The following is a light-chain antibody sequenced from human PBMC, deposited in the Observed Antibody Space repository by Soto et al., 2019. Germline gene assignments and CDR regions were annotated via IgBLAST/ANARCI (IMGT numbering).Light chain of an antibody. Sequence: QSVLTQPPSTSGTPGQRVTISCSGSSSNIGSNTVSWYQQFPGTAPKLLIYSNNRRPSGVPDRISGSKSGTSASLAISGLQSEDEADYYCAAWDDSLNGPVFGGGTKLTVL. CDR3: AAWDDSLNGPV. CDR2: SNN. J-gene: IGLJ2*01. V-gene: IGLV1-44*01. CDR1: SSNIGSNT.